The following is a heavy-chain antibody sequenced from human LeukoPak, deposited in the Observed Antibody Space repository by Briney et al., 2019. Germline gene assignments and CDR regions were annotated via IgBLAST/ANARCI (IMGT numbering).Heavy chain of an antibody. Sequence: PSETLSLTCTGSGGPISSYYWSWIRQSPGKGLEWIGYIYYSRSTSYNPSLKSRVTISVDTSKNQFSLKLTSVTAADTAVYYCTRAASSGSLFTYLMDVWGKGTTVTVSS. D-gene: IGHD3-22*01. CDR2: IYYSRST. V-gene: IGHV4-59*12. J-gene: IGHJ6*03. CDR3: TRAASSGSLFTYLMDV. CDR1: GGPISSYY.